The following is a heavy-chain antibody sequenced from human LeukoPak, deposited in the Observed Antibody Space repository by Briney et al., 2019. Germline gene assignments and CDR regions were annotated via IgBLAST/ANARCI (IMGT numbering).Heavy chain of an antibody. J-gene: IGHJ4*02. CDR1: GFTFSSYA. CDR2: IRSKAYGGTT. D-gene: IGHD3-3*01. V-gene: IGHV3-71*01. CDR3: AKPIEDNYDFWRGSLGLDY. Sequence: GGSLRLSCAASGFTFSSYAMSWVRQAPGKGLEWVGFIRSKAYGGTTEYAASVEGRFTISRDDSKSIAYLQMNSLRAEDTAVYYCAKPIEDNYDFWRGSLGLDYWGQGTLVTVSS.